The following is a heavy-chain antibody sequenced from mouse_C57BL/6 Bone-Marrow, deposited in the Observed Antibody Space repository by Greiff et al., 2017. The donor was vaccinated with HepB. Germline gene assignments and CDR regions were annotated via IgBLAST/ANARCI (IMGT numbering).Heavy chain of an antibody. V-gene: IGHV14-4*01. CDR1: GFNIKDDY. D-gene: IGHD2-3*01. J-gene: IGHJ3*01. Sequence: EVHLVESGAELVRPGASVKLSCTASGFNIKDDYMHWVKQRPEQGLEWIGWIDPENGDTEYASKFQGKATITADTSSNTAYLQLSSLKSEDTAVYYGTTRGNGYSWFAYWGQGTLVTVSA. CDR3: TTRGNGYSWFAY. CDR2: IDPENGDT.